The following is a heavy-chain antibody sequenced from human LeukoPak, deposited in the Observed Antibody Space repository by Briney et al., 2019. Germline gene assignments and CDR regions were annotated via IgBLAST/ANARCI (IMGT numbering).Heavy chain of an antibody. CDR3: ARGYYDSSGYDPGLGY. V-gene: IGHV1-46*01. D-gene: IGHD3-22*01. CDR2: INPSGGST. Sequence: ASVKVSCKASGYTFTSYYMHWVRQAPGQGLEWMGIINPSGGSTNYAQKFQGRVSMTRDTSTSTVYMELSSLRSEDTAMYWCARGYYDSSGYDPGLGYWGQGTLVTVSS. J-gene: IGHJ4*02. CDR1: GYTFTSYY.